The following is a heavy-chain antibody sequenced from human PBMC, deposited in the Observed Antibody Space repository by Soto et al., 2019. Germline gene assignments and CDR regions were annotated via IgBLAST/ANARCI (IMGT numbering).Heavy chain of an antibody. Sequence: ASVKVSCKASGYTFTSYGISWVRQAPGQGLEWMGWISAYNGNTNYAQKLQGRVTMTTDTSTSTAYMELRSLRSDDTAVYYCVTTLGYCSSTSCYVRNDYWGKGTLVTV. CDR3: VTTLGYCSSTSCYVRNDY. CDR1: GYTFTSYG. D-gene: IGHD2-2*01. V-gene: IGHV1-18*01. CDR2: ISAYNGNT. J-gene: IGHJ4*02.